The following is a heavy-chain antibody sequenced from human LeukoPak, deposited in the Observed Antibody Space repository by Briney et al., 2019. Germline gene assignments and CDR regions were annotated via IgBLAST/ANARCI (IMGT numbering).Heavy chain of an antibody. CDR2: IYYSGST. Sequence: SETLSLTCTVSGGSISSSSYYWGCIRQPPGKGLECIGSIYYSGSTYYNPSLKSRVTISVDTSKNQFSLKLSSVTAADTAVYYCARGRASLRWTDPWYFDYWGQGTLVTVSS. CDR1: GGSISSSSYY. V-gene: IGHV4-39*01. D-gene: IGHD2-15*01. J-gene: IGHJ4*02. CDR3: ARGRASLRWTDPWYFDY.